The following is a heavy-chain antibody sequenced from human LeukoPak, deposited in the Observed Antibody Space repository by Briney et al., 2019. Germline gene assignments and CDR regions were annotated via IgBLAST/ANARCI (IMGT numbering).Heavy chain of an antibody. CDR1: GLTFTDFW. D-gene: IGHD2-2*01. V-gene: IGHV3-7*01. Sequence: GGSLRLSCAASGLTFTDFWMNWVRLAPGGGLEWLANIKPDGNEKYYVDSVKGRFAISRDNAKNEVYLEMNSLRAEDTGVYYCSGRDSSRSPRAYWGQGTLVSVSS. CDR2: IKPDGNEK. CDR3: SGRDSSRSPRAY. J-gene: IGHJ4*02.